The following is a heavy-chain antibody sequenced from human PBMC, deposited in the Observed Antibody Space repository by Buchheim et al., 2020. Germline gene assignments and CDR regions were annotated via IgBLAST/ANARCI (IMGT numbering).Heavy chain of an antibody. Sequence: QLVESGGGLVQPGGSLRLSCAASGFTFSRYCMTWVRQAPGKGLEWVANIKQDGTEKYYVDSVKGRFTISRDNANNSLYLQMNSLRAEDTAVYYCASGRALDYWGQGTL. J-gene: IGHJ4*02. CDR2: IKQDGTEK. CDR1: GFTFSRYC. CDR3: ASGRALDY. V-gene: IGHV3-7*01.